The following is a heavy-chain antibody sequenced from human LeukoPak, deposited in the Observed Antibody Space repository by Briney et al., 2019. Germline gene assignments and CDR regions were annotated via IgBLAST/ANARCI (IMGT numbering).Heavy chain of an antibody. CDR1: GFTFSSYS. D-gene: IGHD5-12*01. J-gene: IGHJ4*02. CDR2: ISSDSSTT. Sequence: GGSLRLSCAASGFTFSSYSMNWVRQAPGKGLEWISYISSDSSTTYYADSVRGRFTISRDNAKNSLYLQMTSLRDEDTAVYYCARVATIFDCWGQGTLVTASS. CDR3: ARVATIFDC. V-gene: IGHV3-48*02.